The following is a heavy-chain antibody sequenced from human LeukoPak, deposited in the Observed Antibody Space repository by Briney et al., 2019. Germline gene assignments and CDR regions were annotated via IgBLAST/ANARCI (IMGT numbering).Heavy chain of an antibody. D-gene: IGHD3-10*01. Sequence: SQTLSLTCAISGDSVSRNSAVWNWIRQSPSRGLEWHGRPYYRYKRYTDHALTVKSRITINPDTSKYQFSLQLNSVTPEDTAVYYCARDYLRFGELLIDYWGQGALVTVSS. CDR3: ARDYLRFGELLIDY. V-gene: IGHV6-1*01. CDR1: GDSVSRNSAV. CDR2: PYYRYKRYT. J-gene: IGHJ4*02.